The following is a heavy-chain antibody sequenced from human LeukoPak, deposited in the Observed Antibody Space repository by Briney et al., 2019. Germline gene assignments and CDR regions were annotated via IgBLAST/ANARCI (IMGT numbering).Heavy chain of an antibody. CDR2: INHSGST. V-gene: IGHV4-34*01. CDR1: GGSFSGYY. J-gene: IGHJ3*02. CDR3: ARGPPRYCSSTSCYFRGAFDI. Sequence: SETLSLTCAVYGGSFSGYYWSWIRQPPGKGLEWVGEINHSGSTNYTPSLKSRVTISVDTSKTQFSLKLSSVTAADTAVYYGARGPPRYCSSTSCYFRGAFDIWGQGTMVTVSS. D-gene: IGHD2-2*01.